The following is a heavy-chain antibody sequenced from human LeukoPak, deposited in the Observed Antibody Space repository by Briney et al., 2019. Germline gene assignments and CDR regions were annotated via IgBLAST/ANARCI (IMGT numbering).Heavy chain of an antibody. V-gene: IGHV3-30*03. CDR1: GFTFSSYG. Sequence: PGGSLRLSCAASGFTFSSYGMHWVRQAPGKGLEWVAVISYDGSNKYYADSVKGRFTISRDNAKNSLYLQMNSLRAEDTAVYYCARDPAGWGQGTLVTVSS. J-gene: IGHJ4*02. CDR2: ISYDGSNK. CDR3: ARDPAG.